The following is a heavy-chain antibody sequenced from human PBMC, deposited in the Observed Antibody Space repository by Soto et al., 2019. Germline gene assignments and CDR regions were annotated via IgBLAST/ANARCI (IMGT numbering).Heavy chain of an antibody. CDR1: GFTFSSYS. D-gene: IGHD2-2*01. CDR3: ARASRIVVVPAANNY. V-gene: IGHV3-21*01. J-gene: IGHJ4*02. CDR2: ISSSSSYI. Sequence: EVQLVESGGGLVKPGGSLRLSCAASGFTFSSYSMNWVRQAPGEGLEWVSSISSSSSYIYYADSVKGRFTISRDNAKNSLYLQMNSLRAEDTAVYYCARASRIVVVPAANNYWGQGTLVTVSS.